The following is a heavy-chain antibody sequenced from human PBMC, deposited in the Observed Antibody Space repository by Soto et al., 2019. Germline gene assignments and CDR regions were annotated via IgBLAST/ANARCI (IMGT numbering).Heavy chain of an antibody. Sequence: QVQLQESGPGLVKPSQTLSLTCTVSGGSISCGGYYWSWIRQHPGKGLEWIGYIYYSGSTYYNPSLKSRVTISVDTSKSQFSRKLSSVTAADTAVYYCARDFTDSSGPTLGMGVWGQGTTVTVSS. CDR3: ARDFTDSSGPTLGMGV. CDR2: IYYSGST. J-gene: IGHJ6*02. D-gene: IGHD6-19*01. V-gene: IGHV4-31*03. CDR1: GGSISCGGYY.